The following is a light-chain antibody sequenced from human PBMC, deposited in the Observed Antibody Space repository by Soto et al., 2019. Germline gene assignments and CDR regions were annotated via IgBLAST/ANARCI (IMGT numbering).Light chain of an antibody. J-gene: IGLJ2*01. CDR2: EVT. CDR3: GSSTDTDTLVI. CDR1: NNDIGGYTY. Sequence: QSALTQPPSASGSPGQSVTISCTGTNNDIGGYTYVSWYQQLPGKAPKLMIFEVTNRPSGVSSRFSGSKSGNTASLTISGLQTEDEATYYCGSSTDTDTLVIFGGGTKLTVL. V-gene: IGLV2-14*01.